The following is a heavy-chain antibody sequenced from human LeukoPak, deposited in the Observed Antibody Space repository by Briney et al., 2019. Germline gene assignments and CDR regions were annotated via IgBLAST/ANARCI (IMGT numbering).Heavy chain of an antibody. D-gene: IGHD3-22*01. CDR3: ARDSPLPNYYDSSGYYGD. V-gene: IGHV1-2*06. CDR2: INPNSGGT. CDR1: GYTFTGYY. J-gene: IGHJ4*02. Sequence: ASVKVSCKASGYTFTGYYIHWVRQAPGQGLEWMGRINPNSGGTNYAQKFQGRVTMTRDTSISTAYMELSRLRSDDTAVYYCARDSPLPNYYDSSGYYGDWGQGTLVTVSS.